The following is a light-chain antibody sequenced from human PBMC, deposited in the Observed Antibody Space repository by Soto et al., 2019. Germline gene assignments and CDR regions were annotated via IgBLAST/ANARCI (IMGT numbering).Light chain of an antibody. CDR3: QQYNNWPPKT. V-gene: IGKV3-20*01. Sequence: EVGLTQSPDTLSLSPGERATLSCRAGQSVSSSYLAWYQQKPGQAPRLLIYGASSRATGIPDRFSGSGSGTDFTLTISRLEPEDFAVYYCQQYNNWPPKTFGQGTKVDIK. J-gene: IGKJ1*01. CDR1: QSVSSSY. CDR2: GAS.